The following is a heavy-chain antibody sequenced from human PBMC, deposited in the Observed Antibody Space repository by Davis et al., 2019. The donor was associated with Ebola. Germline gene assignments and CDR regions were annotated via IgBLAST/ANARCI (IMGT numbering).Heavy chain of an antibody. V-gene: IGHV3-11*01. CDR1: GFTFSDYY. CDR2: ISSSGSTI. CDR3: ARVHLWFGELLSNWFDP. D-gene: IGHD3-10*01. J-gene: IGHJ5*02. Sequence: PGGSLRLSCAASGFTFSDYYMSWIRQAPGKGLEWVSYISSSGSTIYYADSVKGRFTISRDNAKNSLYLQMNSLRAEDTAVYYCARVHLWFGELLSNWFDPWGQGTLVTVSS.